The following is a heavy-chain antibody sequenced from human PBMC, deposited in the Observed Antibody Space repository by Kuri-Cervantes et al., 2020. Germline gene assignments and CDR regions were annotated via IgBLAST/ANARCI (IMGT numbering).Heavy chain of an antibody. CDR2: IYTSGST. Sequence: SETLSLTCTVSGGSISSYYWSWIRQPAGKGLEWIGRIYTSGSTNYNPSLKSRVTISVDKSKTQFPLKLSSVTAADTAVYYCSTYEIGQGGRGDWGQGTLVTVSS. CDR3: STYEIGQGGRGD. CDR1: GGSISSYY. D-gene: IGHD3-16*01. J-gene: IGHJ4*02. V-gene: IGHV4-4*07.